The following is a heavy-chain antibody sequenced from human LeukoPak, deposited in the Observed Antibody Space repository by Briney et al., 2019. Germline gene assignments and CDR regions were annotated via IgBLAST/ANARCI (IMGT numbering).Heavy chain of an antibody. J-gene: IGHJ4*02. CDR3: ARDQYSTSWYGAFDY. CDR1: GGSISSYY. D-gene: IGHD6-13*01. V-gene: IGHV4-59*01. CDR2: IYYGGST. Sequence: SETLSLTWTVSGGSISSYYWSWIRQPPGKGLEWIGYIYYGGSTNYNPSLNRRVTISVDTSKNQFSLRLSSVTAADTAVYYCARDQYSTSWYGAFDYWGQGTLVTVSS.